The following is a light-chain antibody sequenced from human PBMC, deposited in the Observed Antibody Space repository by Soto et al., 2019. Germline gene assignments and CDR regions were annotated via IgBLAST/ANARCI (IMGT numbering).Light chain of an antibody. CDR2: GAS. V-gene: IGKV3-15*01. Sequence: EIVMTQSPATLSVSPGEGATLSCRASHSVSSNLAWYQQKPGQAPRLLIYGASTRATGIPARFNGSRSETESTLTIGSLQSEDFAVYYCQQYNNWPPITFGQGTRLEIK. J-gene: IGKJ5*01. CDR1: HSVSSN. CDR3: QQYNNWPPIT.